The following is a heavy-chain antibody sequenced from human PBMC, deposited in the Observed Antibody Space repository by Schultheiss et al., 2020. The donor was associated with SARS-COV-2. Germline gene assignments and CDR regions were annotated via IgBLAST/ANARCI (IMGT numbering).Heavy chain of an antibody. CDR1: GFTFSSYA. D-gene: IGHD6-19*01. Sequence: GGSLKISCAASGFTFSSYAMSWVRQAPGKGLEWVSAISGSGGSTYYADSVKGRFTISRDNSKNTLYLQMNSLRAEDTAVYYCAKDIGQWLATGAFDIWGQGTTVTVSS. CDR3: AKDIGQWLATGAFDI. CDR2: ISGSGGST. J-gene: IGHJ3*02. V-gene: IGHV3-23*01.